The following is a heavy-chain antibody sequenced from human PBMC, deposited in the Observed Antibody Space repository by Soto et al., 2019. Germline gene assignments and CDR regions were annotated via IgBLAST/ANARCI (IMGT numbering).Heavy chain of an antibody. J-gene: IGHJ4*02. CDR1: GFSLTTSGVG. V-gene: IGHV2-5*02. Sequence: QITLNESGPTVVKPAETLTLTCTFSGFSLTTSGVGVGWIRQFPGKAPEWLALIYWDDDKRYSASLKSRLTITKDTSENQVVLTMASVDPADTATYYCAHRILRTVFGLVTTTAIYFDFWGQGTPVVVSS. CDR2: IYWDDDK. D-gene: IGHD3-3*01. CDR3: AHRILRTVFGLVTTTAIYFDF.